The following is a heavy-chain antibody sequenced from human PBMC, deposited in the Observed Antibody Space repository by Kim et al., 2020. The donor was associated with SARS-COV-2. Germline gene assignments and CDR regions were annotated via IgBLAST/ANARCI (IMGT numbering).Heavy chain of an antibody. CDR2: IYYSGST. Sequence: SETLSLTCTVSGGSISSSSYYWGWIRQPPGKGLEWIGSIYYSGSTYYNPSLKSRVTISVDTSKNQFSLKLSSVTAADTAVYYCASQIVVVEGWFDPRGQGTLVTVSS. D-gene: IGHD3-22*01. CDR3: ASQIVVVEGWFDP. J-gene: IGHJ5*02. V-gene: IGHV4-39*01. CDR1: GGSISSSSYY.